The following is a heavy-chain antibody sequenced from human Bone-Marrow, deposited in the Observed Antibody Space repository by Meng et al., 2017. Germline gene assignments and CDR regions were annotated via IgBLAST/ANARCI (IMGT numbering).Heavy chain of an antibody. CDR3: ATGLRAARPLLFGY. J-gene: IGHJ4*02. Sequence: QGPARALKPSGPLSLSCAVCGWSLSGYYWCWFRRPPGKGLEWIGEINHSGGSTNNPSLKSRVTILVDTSKNKFSLKMSSVIAAATAVYYCATGLRAARPLLFGYWGQGTLVTVAS. V-gene: IGHV4-34*01. CDR1: GWSLSGYY. CDR2: INHSGGS. D-gene: IGHD6-6*01.